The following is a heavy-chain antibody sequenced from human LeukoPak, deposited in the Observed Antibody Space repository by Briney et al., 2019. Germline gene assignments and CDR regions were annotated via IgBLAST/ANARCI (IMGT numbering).Heavy chain of an antibody. CDR2: ISWNSGSI. V-gene: IGHV3-9*01. D-gene: IGHD2-2*02. J-gene: IGHJ4*02. CDR3: ARPIVVVPAAIPSPFDY. Sequence: PGRSLRLSCAASGFTFDDYAMHWVRQAPGKGLEWVSGISWNSGSIGYADSVKGRFTISRDNAKNSLYLQMNSLRAEDTAVYYCARPIVVVPAAIPSPFDYWGQGTLVTVSS. CDR1: GFTFDDYA.